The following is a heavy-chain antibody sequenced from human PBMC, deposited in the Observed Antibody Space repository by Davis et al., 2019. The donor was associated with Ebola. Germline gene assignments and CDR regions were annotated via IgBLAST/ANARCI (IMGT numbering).Heavy chain of an antibody. D-gene: IGHD2-2*02. CDR1: GFTFDDYA. J-gene: IGHJ3*02. CDR2: ISWNSDYI. V-gene: IGHV3-9*01. CDR3: AKVDCSSTSCYIAGAFDI. Sequence: SLKISCAASGFTFDDYAMHWVRQAPGKGLEWVSGISWNSDYIAYADSVKGRFTISRDNAKNSLYLQMNSLRADDTALYYCAKVDCSSTSCYIAGAFDIWGQGTMVTVSS.